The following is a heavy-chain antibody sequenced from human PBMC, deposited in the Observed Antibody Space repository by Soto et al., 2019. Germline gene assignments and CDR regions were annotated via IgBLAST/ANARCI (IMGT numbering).Heavy chain of an antibody. CDR3: AKGGLWFGELSTDY. CDR2: ISYDGSNK. V-gene: IGHV3-30*18. Sequence: GGSLRLSCAASGFTFSSYGMHWVRQAPGKGLEWVAVISYDGSNKYYADSVKDRFTISIENSKNTLDLQMNSLRAEDTAVYYCAKGGLWFGELSTDYWGQGTLVTVSS. CDR1: GFTFSSYG. D-gene: IGHD3-10*01. J-gene: IGHJ4*02.